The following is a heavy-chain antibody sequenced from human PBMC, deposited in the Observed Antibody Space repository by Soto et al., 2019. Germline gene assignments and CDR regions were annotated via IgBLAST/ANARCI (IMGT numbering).Heavy chain of an antibody. CDR1: GGSISSGENF. CDR3: ARDTGTYPYYFDY. D-gene: IGHD1-26*01. Sequence: SETLSLTCTVSGGSISSGENFWNWIRQSPGKGLEWIGYIHHSGSTYYNPSLKSRLTISVDTSKNQISLKLNYVTAADTAVYYCARDTGTYPYYFDYWGQGTLVTVSS. V-gene: IGHV4-30-4*01. CDR2: IHHSGST. J-gene: IGHJ4*02.